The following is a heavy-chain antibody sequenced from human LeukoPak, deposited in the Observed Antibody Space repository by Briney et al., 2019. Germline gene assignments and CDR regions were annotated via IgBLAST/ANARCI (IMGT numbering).Heavy chain of an antibody. CDR3: ARDRYDSYPMDV. Sequence: PSETLSLTCTVSGGSISSGGYYWSWIRQHPGRGLEWIGYIYYSGSTYYNPSLKSRVSISVDTSKNQFSLKLSSVTAADAAVYYRARDRYDSYPMDVWGQGTTVTVSS. CDR1: GGSISSGGYY. D-gene: IGHD3-3*01. CDR2: IYYSGST. V-gene: IGHV4-31*03. J-gene: IGHJ6*02.